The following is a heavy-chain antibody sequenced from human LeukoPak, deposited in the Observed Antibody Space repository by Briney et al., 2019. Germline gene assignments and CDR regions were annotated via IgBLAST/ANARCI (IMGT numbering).Heavy chain of an antibody. J-gene: IGHJ4*02. D-gene: IGHD3-22*01. CDR1: GFTFSSYS. CDR3: ARDSRARDYYDSSGYSDY. V-gene: IGHV3-48*01. Sequence: GGSLRLSCAASGFTFSSYSMNWVRQAPGKGLEWVSYISSSSSTIYYADSVKGRFTISRDNAKNSLYLQMNSLRAEDTAVYYCARDSRARDYYDSSGYSDYWGQGTLVTVSS. CDR2: ISSSSSTI.